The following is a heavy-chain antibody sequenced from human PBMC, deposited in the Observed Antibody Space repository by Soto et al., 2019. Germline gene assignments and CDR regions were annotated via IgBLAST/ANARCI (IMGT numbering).Heavy chain of an antibody. J-gene: IGHJ4*02. V-gene: IGHV4-30-4*01. Sequence: PSETLSLTCTVSGGSISSGDYYWSWIRQPPGKGLEWIGYIYYSGSTYYNPSLKRRVTISVDTSKNQFSLKLSSVTAADTAVYYCASFFWSGYSSDYWGQGTLVTVSS. CDR2: IYYSGST. D-gene: IGHD3-3*01. CDR3: ASFFWSGYSSDY. CDR1: GGSISSGDYY.